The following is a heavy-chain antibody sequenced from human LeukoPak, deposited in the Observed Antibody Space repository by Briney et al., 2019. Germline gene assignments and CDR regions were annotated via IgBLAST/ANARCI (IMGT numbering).Heavy chain of an antibody. CDR3: ARDSNGDYGYYFDY. Sequence: SVKVSRKASGGTFSSYAISWVRQAPGQGLEWMGRIIPIFGIANYAQKFQGRVTITADKSTSTAYMELSSLRSEDTAVYYCARDSNGDYGYYFDYWGQGTLVTVSS. V-gene: IGHV1-69*04. CDR1: GGTFSSYA. J-gene: IGHJ4*02. D-gene: IGHD4-17*01. CDR2: IIPIFGIA.